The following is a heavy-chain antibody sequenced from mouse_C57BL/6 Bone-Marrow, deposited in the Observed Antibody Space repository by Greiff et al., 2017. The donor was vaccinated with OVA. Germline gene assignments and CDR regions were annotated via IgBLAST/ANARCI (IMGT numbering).Heavy chain of an antibody. CDR1: GYTFTGYW. D-gene: IGHD2-1*01. V-gene: IGHV1-9*01. J-gene: IGHJ1*03. CDR2: IFPGSGST. CDR3: ARGRGNYVGVGWYFDV. Sequence: QVQLQQSGAELMKPGASVKLSCKATGYTFTGYWIEWVKQRPGHGLEWIGEIFPGSGSTNYNEKFKGKATFTADTSSNTAYMQLSSLTTEDSAIYYCARGRGNYVGVGWYFDVWGTGTTVTVSS.